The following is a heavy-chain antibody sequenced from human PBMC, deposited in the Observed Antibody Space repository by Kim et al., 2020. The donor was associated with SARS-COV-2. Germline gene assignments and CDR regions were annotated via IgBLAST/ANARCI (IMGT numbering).Heavy chain of an antibody. D-gene: IGHD3-10*01. V-gene: IGHV4-61*01. CDR1: GGSVSSGSYY. CDR3: ARDRGFYGSGSYLDD. Sequence: SETLSLTCTVSGGSVSSGSYYWSWIRQPPGKGLEWIGYIYYSGSTNYNPSLKSRVTLSVDTSKNQFCLKVRSVTAADKAMYYCARDRGFYGSGSYLDDWGQATLVTVSS. J-gene: IGHJ4*02. CDR2: IYYSGST.